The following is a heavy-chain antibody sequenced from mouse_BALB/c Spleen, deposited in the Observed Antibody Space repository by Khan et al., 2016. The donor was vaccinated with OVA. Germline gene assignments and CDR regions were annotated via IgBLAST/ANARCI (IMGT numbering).Heavy chain of an antibody. V-gene: IGHV2-6-1*01. Sequence: QVQLKESGPGLVAPSQSLSITCSISGFSLTNYGVHWVRQPPGKGLEWLVVIWSDGSTTYNSALKSRLSISKDNSKSHVFLKMNSLQTDDTAMYYCARQPDYHYYIMDYWGQGTSVTVSS. CDR1: GFSLTNYG. CDR2: IWSDGST. J-gene: IGHJ4*01. CDR3: ARQPDYHYYIMDY. D-gene: IGHD1-1*02.